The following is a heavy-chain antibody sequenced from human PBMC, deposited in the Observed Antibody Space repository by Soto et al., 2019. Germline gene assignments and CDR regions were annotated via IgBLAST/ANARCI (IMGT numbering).Heavy chain of an antibody. D-gene: IGHD3-3*01. J-gene: IGHJ4*02. V-gene: IGHV3-7*03. Sequence: EVHLVETGGGLVQPGGSLRLSCAASGSSISSHWMSWVRQAPGKGLEWVANINQDGTKIHYVDSVKGRFTISRDNAKNSLHLQLSSLRVDDTAVYFCARGEEWLLLSLQGVFDQWGQGTLVTVSS. CDR2: INQDGTKI. CDR1: GSSISSHW. CDR3: ARGEEWLLLSLQGVFDQ.